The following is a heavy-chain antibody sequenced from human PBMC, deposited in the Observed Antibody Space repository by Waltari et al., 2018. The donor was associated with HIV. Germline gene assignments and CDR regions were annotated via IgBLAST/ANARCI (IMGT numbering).Heavy chain of an antibody. CDR1: GYNFTGYY. V-gene: IGHV1-2*02. J-gene: IGHJ4*02. CDR3: ARDGVGDAAFDY. Sequence: QVQLLQSGPEVRKPGASVKVSCRASGYNFTGYYMHWVRQAPGQGLEWMVRINPNSGNTHLAQKFKGKVTMMRVTSIRTAYLEMRRLMSDDTAIYYCARDGVGDAAFDYWGQGTLVTVS. CDR2: INPNSGNT. D-gene: IGHD1-26*01.